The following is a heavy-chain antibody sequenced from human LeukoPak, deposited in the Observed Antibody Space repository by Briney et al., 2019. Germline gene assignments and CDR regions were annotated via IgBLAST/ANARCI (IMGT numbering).Heavy chain of an antibody. Sequence: SGPTLVKPTHTLTLTCTFSGFSLSTNGVGVGWIRQPPGKALEWLGIIYWDDDKRYSPSLRSRLTITKDTSKNQVVLTMTNMDPVDTATYYCAHRGRSSGFYRVFDYWGQGTLVTVSS. V-gene: IGHV2-5*02. CDR3: AHRGRSSGFYRVFDY. CDR1: GFSLSTNGVG. D-gene: IGHD3-22*01. CDR2: IYWDDDK. J-gene: IGHJ4*02.